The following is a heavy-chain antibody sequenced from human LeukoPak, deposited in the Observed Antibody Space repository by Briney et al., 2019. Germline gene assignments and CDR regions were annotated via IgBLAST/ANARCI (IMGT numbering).Heavy chain of an antibody. V-gene: IGHV3-30-3*01. CDR3: ARGNYYDSFPGWFDP. D-gene: IGHD3-22*01. J-gene: IGHJ5*02. CDR1: GFTFSSYA. CDR2: ISYDGSNK. Sequence: GRSLRLSCAASGFTFSSYAMHWVRQAPGKGLEWVAVISYDGSNKYYADSVKGRFTISRDNSKNTLYLQMNSLRAEDTAVYYCARGNYYDSFPGWFDPWGQGTLVTVSS.